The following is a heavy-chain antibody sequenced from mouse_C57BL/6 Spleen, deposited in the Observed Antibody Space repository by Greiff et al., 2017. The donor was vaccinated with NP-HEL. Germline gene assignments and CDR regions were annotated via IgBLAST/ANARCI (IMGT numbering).Heavy chain of an antibody. J-gene: IGHJ2*01. Sequence: EVQLVESGGGLVKPGGSLKLSCAASGFTFSSYAMSWVRQTPEKRLEWVATISDGGSYTYYPDNVKGRFTISRDNAKNNLYLQMSHLKSEDTAMYYCARDAGSSQYYFDYWGQGTTLTVSS. D-gene: IGHD1-1*01. CDR2: ISDGGSYT. V-gene: IGHV5-4*01. CDR1: GFTFSSYA. CDR3: ARDAGSSQYYFDY.